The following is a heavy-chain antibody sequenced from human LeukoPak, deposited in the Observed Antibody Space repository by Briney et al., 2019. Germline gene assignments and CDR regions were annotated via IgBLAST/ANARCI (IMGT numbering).Heavy chain of an antibody. D-gene: IGHD3-10*01. J-gene: IGHJ3*02. CDR3: AEVRSSASDI. CDR1: GFTFGSYS. Sequence: GGSLRLSCAASGFTFGSYSMNWVRQAPGKGLEWISYISGSSSAIYYADSVKGRFTISRDKAKNSLYLQMNSLRDEDTAVYYCAEVRSSASDIWGQGTMVTVSS. CDR2: ISGSSSAI. V-gene: IGHV3-48*02.